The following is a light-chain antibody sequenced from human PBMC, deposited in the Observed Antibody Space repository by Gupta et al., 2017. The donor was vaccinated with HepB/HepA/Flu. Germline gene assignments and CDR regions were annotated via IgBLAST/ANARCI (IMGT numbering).Light chain of an antibody. Sequence: IQMTQSPSSLSASVGDRVTITCRASQGIRNDVGWYQQKPGKAPKRLIYAASSLQSGVPSRFSGSGLGTEFTLTISSLQPEDFATYYCLQHNSYPLTFGGGTKVEIK. J-gene: IGKJ4*01. CDR1: QGIRND. CDR3: LQHNSYPLT. CDR2: AAS. V-gene: IGKV1-17*01.